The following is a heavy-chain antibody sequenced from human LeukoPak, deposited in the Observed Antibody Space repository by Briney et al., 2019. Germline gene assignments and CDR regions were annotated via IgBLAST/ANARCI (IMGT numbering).Heavy chain of an antibody. Sequence: SVKVSCKASGGTFSSYAIRWVRQAPGQGLEWMGWIIPIFGTANYAQKFQGRVTITGDESTSTAYMELSSLSSDDTAVYYCGRGLYYYDSSGYRSDAVDIWEQGTMVTVSS. V-gene: IGHV1-69*13. CDR2: IIPIFGTA. CDR3: GRGLYYYDSSGYRSDAVDI. J-gene: IGHJ3*02. D-gene: IGHD3-22*01. CDR1: GGTFSSYA.